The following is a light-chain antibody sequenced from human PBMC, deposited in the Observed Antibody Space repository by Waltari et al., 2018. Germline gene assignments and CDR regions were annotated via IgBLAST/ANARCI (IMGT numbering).Light chain of an antibody. CDR1: QSIAIY. CDR2: DAS. V-gene: IGKV1-39*01. CDR3: QQTYTTPG. J-gene: IGKJ3*01. Sequence: DIQMTQSPSSLSASVGDRVTITCRTSQSIAIYLNWYQQKPGKAPKLLIYDASRLQSGVPSRFSGSGSGTDFTLTISSLQPEDFATYYCQQTYTTPGFGPGTKVDIK.